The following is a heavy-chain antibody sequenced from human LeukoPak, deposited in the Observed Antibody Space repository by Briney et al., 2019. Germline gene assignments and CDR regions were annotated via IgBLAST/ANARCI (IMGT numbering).Heavy chain of an antibody. CDR3: AKDVNSSGYYLGFDY. D-gene: IGHD3-22*01. V-gene: IGHV3-23*01. CDR2: ISGGGDK. CDR1: GFTFSTYA. J-gene: IGHJ4*02. Sequence: SLRLSCAASGFTFSTYAMSWVRQAPGKGLEWVTTISGGGDKQYADHVKGRFTVSRDDSKNTLYLQMNSLRAEDTALYYCAKDVNSSGYYLGFDYWGQGTLVTVSS.